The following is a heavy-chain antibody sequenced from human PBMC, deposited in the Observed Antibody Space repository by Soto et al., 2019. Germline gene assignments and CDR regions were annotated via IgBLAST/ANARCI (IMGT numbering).Heavy chain of an antibody. J-gene: IGHJ6*02. D-gene: IGHD1-1*01. CDR2: ISPYNGTT. Sequence: ASVKVSCKASGYTFTTYGISWVRQAPGQGLEWMGWISPYNGTTKYAEKFQGEMTMTTDTATSTAYTDLRSLRSDDTAVYYCARDGERDTGLNFYYYLHGMDAWGQGTRVTVSS. CDR3: ARDGERDTGLNFYYYLHGMDA. CDR1: GYTFTTYG. V-gene: IGHV1-18*04.